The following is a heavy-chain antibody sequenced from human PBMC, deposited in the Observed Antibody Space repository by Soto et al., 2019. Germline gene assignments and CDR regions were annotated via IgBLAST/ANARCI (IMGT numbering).Heavy chain of an antibody. CDR3: ASGYGWFDR. CDR2: ISSSSSYT. V-gene: IGHV3-11*06. CDR1: GFTFSDYY. J-gene: IGHJ5*02. Sequence: GESLRLSCAASGFTFSDYYMSWIRQAPGKGLEWVSYISSSSSYTNYADSVKGRFTISRDNAKNSLYLQMNSLRAEDTAVDYCASGYGWFDRWGKGTRVTVYS. D-gene: IGHD2-2*03.